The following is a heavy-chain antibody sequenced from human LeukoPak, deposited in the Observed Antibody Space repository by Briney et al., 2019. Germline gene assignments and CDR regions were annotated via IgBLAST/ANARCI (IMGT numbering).Heavy chain of an antibody. CDR3: AREVTPYY. D-gene: IGHD2-21*02. CDR2: MRQDGSEK. Sequence: GGSLRLSCVASGFTFSNYWMSWVRQARGKGLEWVAKMRQDGSEKYYVDSVKGRFTISRDNAKNSLYLQMNSLRAEDTAVYYCAREVTPYYWGQGTLVTVSS. CDR1: GFTFSNYW. J-gene: IGHJ4*02. V-gene: IGHV3-7*01.